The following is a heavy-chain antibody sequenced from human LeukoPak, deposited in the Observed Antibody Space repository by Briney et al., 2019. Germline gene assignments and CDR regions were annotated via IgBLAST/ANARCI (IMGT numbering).Heavy chain of an antibody. D-gene: IGHD3-10*01. V-gene: IGHV1-46*01. CDR2: INPSGGST. J-gene: IGHJ4*02. CDR1: GYTFTSYY. CDR3: ARSYWFGELGGDFDY. Sequence: ASVKVSCKASGYTFTSYYMHWVRQAPGQGLEWMGIINPSGGSTSYAQKFQGRVTMTRDTSTSTVYMELSSLRSEDTAVYYCARSYWFGELGGDFDYWGQGTLVTVSS.